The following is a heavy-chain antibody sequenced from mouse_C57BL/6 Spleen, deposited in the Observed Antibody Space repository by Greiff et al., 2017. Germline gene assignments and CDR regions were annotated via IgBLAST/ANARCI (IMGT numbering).Heavy chain of an antibody. CDR2: IDPEDGDT. Sequence: EVQLQQSGAELVRPGASVKLSCTASGFNIKDYYMHWVKQRPEQGLEWIGRIDPEDGDTEYAPKFQGKATMTADTSSNTAYLQHSRLTSEDTAVYYCTRSNYGVYFDYWGQGTTLTVSS. D-gene: IGHD2-5*01. CDR3: TRSNYGVYFDY. J-gene: IGHJ2*01. V-gene: IGHV14-1*01. CDR1: GFNIKDYY.